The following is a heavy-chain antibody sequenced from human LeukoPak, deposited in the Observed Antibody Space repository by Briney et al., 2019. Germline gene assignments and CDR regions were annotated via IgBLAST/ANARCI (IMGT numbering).Heavy chain of an antibody. D-gene: IGHD3-10*01. V-gene: IGHV3-7*01. CDR3: ARVLGDLVRGALDI. Sequence: GGSLRLSCAASGFTFSSYWMSWVRQAPGKGLEWVANIKQDGSEKYYVDSVKGRFTISRDNAKNSLYLQMNSLRAEDTAVYYCARVLGDLVRGALDIWGQGTMVTVSS. CDR1: GFTFSSYW. J-gene: IGHJ3*02. CDR2: IKQDGSEK.